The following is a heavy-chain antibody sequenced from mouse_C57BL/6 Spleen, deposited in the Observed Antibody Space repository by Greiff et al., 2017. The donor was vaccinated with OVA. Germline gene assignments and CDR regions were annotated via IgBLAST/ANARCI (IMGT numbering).Heavy chain of an antibody. CDR2: IDPSDSYT. V-gene: IGHV1-69*01. J-gene: IGHJ2*01. CDR3: ARGEGGYYGRKGYFDD. D-gene: IGHD1-1*01. Sequence: QVQLQQPGAELVMPGASVKLSCKASGYTFTSYWMHWVKQRPGQGLEWIGEIDPSDSYTNYTHKFKGKSTLTVDKSSSTAYMQLSSLTSEDSAVFYMARGEGGYYGRKGYFDDWGQGTTLTVSA. CDR1: GYTFTSYW.